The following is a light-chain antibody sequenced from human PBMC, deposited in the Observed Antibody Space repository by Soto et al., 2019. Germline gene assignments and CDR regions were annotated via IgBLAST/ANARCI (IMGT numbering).Light chain of an antibody. J-gene: IGKJ1*01. V-gene: IGKV3-20*01. CDR3: QQYGSSPPIT. Sequence: EIVLTQSPATLSLSPGEGASLSCRASQAISGNYLAWYQHKPGQAPRLLMYGASSRATGIPDRFSGSGSGTDFTLTISRLEPEDFAVYYCQQYGSSPPITFGQGTKVDI. CDR2: GAS. CDR1: QAISGNY.